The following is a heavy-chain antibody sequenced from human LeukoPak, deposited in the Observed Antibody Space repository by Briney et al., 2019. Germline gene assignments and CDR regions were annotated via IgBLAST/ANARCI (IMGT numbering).Heavy chain of an antibody. D-gene: IGHD3-3*01. V-gene: IGHV1-69*13. J-gene: IGHJ5*02. CDR2: IIPIFGTA. CDR1: GGSFSSEA. CDR3: ARGPSYYDFWSGYSNWFDP. Sequence: GASVKVSCKAFGGSFSSEAISWVRQAPGQGLEWMGGIIPIFGTANYAQKFQGRVTITADESTSTAYMELSSLRSEDTAVYYCARGPSYYDFWSGYSNWFDPWGQGTLVTVSS.